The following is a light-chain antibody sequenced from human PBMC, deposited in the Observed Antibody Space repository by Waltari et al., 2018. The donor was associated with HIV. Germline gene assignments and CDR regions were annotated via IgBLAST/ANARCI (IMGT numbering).Light chain of an antibody. Sequence: QSVLTQPPSVSGLPGQKVTISCSGSNSDIGTNTVNWYQQFPGRAPKLVAYRSHQRPSGVPDRFSVSKSGSSASRAMNGVQAEDEATYYCSAWDDTLHVVFGGGTKLTVL. V-gene: IGLV1-44*01. CDR3: SAWDDTLHVV. CDR1: NSDIGTNT. CDR2: RSH. J-gene: IGLJ3*02.